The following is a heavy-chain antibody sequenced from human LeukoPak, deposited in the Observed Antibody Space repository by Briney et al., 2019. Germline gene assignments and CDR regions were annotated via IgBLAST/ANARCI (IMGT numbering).Heavy chain of an antibody. D-gene: IGHD5-18*01. CDR2: IWYDGSNK. CDR3: ARDMVSGYSYVSYGMDV. CDR1: GFTFSSYG. V-gene: IGHV3-33*01. J-gene: IGHJ6*02. Sequence: PGGSLRLSCAASGFTFSSYGMHWVRQAPGKGLEWVAVIWYDGSNKYYADSVKGRFTISRDNSKNTLYLQMNSLRAEDTAVYYCARDMVSGYSYVSYGMDVWGQGTTVTVSS.